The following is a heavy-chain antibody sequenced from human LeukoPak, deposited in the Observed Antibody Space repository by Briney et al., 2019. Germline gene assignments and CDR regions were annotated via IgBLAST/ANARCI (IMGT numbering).Heavy chain of an antibody. CDR1: GFTFSSYA. J-gene: IGHJ6*03. CDR3: AKDRQAGPDYYYYMDV. CDR2: ISGSGGST. V-gene: IGHV3-23*01. Sequence: PGGSLRLSCAASGFTFSSYAMSWVRQAPGKGLEWVSAISGSGGSTYYADSVKGRFTISRDNSKNTLYLQMNSLRAEDTAVYYCAKDRQAGPDYYYYMDVWGKGTTVTVSS. D-gene: IGHD6-13*01.